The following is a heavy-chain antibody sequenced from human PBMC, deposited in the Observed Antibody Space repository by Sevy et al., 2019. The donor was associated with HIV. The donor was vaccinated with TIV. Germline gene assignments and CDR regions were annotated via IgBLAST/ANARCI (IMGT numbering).Heavy chain of an antibody. D-gene: IGHD3-22*01. CDR1: GFIFSTYA. CDR3: AREDSRGYNYDSSTYPPLF. CDR2: ISGSGDRT. V-gene: IGHV3-23*01. J-gene: IGHJ4*02. Sequence: GGSLRLSCVASGFIFSTYAMSWVRQAPGKGLERVSSISGSGDRTYYADSVKGRFTISRDNSKNTLYMQMNSLRAEDTAVYYCAREDSRGYNYDSSTYPPLFWGQGTLVTVSS.